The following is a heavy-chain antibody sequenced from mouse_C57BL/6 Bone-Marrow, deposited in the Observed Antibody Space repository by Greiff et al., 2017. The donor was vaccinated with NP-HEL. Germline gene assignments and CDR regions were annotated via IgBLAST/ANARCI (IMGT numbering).Heavy chain of an antibody. J-gene: IGHJ2*01. Sequence: VQLKQSGAELVRPGASVKLSCPASGFYIKDDYIPLVEQRPEQGLEWIGWIDPENGDTEYASKFQGKATITADTSSNTAYLQLSSLTSEDTAVYYCTATVVDFDYWGQGTTLTVSS. CDR3: TATVVDFDY. CDR2: IDPENGDT. D-gene: IGHD1-1*01. V-gene: IGHV14-4*01. CDR1: GFYIKDDY.